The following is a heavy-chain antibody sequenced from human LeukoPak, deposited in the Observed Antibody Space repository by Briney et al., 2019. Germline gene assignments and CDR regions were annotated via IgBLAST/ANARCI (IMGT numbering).Heavy chain of an antibody. CDR3: ARANYQLLHAFDI. V-gene: IGHV4-39*07. J-gene: IGHJ3*02. CDR2: IYYSGST. Sequence: SETLSLTCTVSGGSISSSSYYWGWIRQPPGTGLEWLGSIYYSGSTYYNPSLKSRVTISVETSKNQFSLKLSSVTAADTAVYYCARANYQLLHAFDIWGQGTMVTVSS. CDR1: GGSISSSSYY. D-gene: IGHD2-2*01.